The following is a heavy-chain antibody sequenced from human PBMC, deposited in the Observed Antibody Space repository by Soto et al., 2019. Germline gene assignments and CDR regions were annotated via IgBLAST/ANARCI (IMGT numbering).Heavy chain of an antibody. D-gene: IGHD1-7*01. J-gene: IGHJ4*02. CDR2: IIPISGAT. CDR1: GGTFSNYV. Sequence: QVQLVQSGAEVKKPGSSVKVSCKASGGTFSNYVVNWVRQAPGQGLEWMGRIIPISGATNYAQKFQGRVTITADKATCTSYMELSSRRSEDTDVYYCASDMTRTVVPYFDFWGQGTLVTVSS. V-gene: IGHV1-69*06. CDR3: ASDMTRTVVPYFDF.